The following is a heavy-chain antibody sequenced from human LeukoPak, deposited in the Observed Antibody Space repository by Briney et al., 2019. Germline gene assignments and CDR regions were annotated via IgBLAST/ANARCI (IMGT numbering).Heavy chain of an antibody. CDR1: GFTFSSYW. V-gene: IGHV3-7*04. CDR2: IKKDGSEK. D-gene: IGHD2-21*02. CDR3: ARNRDSN. Sequence: GGSLILSCAASGFTFSSYWMSWVRQAPGKGLEWVDNIKKDGSEKYYVDSVKGRFTISRDNAKKSLYLQMISLRAEDTAVYYCARNRDSNWGQGTLVTVSS. J-gene: IGHJ4*02.